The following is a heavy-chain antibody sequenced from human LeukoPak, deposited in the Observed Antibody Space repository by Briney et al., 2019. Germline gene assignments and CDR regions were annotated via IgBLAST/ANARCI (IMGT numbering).Heavy chain of an antibody. CDR3: ARDLVWYNWNPGTNVDY. V-gene: IGHV1-2*02. CDR2: INPNSGGT. Sequence: ASVKVSCKASGYTFTGYYMHWVRQAPGQGLEWMGWINPNSGGTNYAQKFQGRVTMTRDMSISTAYMELSRLRSDDTAVYYCARDLVWYNWNPGTNVDYWGQGTLVTVSS. J-gene: IGHJ4*02. D-gene: IGHD1-20*01. CDR1: GYTFTGYY.